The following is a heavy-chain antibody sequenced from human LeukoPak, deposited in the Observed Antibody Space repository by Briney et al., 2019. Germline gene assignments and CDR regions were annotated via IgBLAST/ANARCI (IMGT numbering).Heavy chain of an antibody. Sequence: PGGSLRLSCAASGFTFDAYAMHWVRQAPGKGLEWVAVISYDGSDKYYADSAKGRFTISRDNSKNTLYLQMNSLRPEDTAVYYCARDWGRRYSSGWYGDFDYWGQGTLVTVSS. CDR3: ARDWGRRYSSGWYGDFDY. CDR1: GFTFDAYA. D-gene: IGHD6-19*01. CDR2: ISYDGSDK. J-gene: IGHJ4*02. V-gene: IGHV3-30-3*01.